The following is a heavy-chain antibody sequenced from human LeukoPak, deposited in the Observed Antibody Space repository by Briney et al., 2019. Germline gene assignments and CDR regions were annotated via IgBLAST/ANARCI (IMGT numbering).Heavy chain of an antibody. CDR2: ISGSGGST. CDR1: GFTFSSYA. CDR3: ARPIDYGSGSYFDY. Sequence: GGSLRLSCAASGFTFSSYAMSWVRQAPGKGLEWVSAISGSGGSTYYADSVKGRFTISRDNSKNTLYLQMNSLRAEDTAVYYCARPIDYGSGSYFDYWGQGTLVTVSS. J-gene: IGHJ4*02. D-gene: IGHD3-10*01. V-gene: IGHV3-23*01.